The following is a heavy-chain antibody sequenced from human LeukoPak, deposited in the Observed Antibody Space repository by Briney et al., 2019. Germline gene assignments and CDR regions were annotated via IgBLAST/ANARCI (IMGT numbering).Heavy chain of an antibody. CDR2: IYNDGST. Sequence: GGSLRLSCAASGLTVSSSYMSWVRLAPGKGLEWGSIIYNDGSTYYADSMKGRFTISRDNSKNTLYLQVNCLRAEDTAMYYCARNILFAFDIWGQGTMVTVSS. CDR3: ARNILFAFDI. CDR1: GLTVSSSY. J-gene: IGHJ3*02. V-gene: IGHV3-53*01.